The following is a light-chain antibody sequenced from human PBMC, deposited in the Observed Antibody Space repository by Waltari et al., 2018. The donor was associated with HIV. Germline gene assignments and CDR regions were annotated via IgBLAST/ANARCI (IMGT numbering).Light chain of an antibody. CDR2: RNN. CDR1: DDDVGNEG. V-gene: IGLV10-54*04. Sequence: QAGLTQPPAVSQALGPTATLSCTGGDDDVGNEGAAWLQQYQGLPPKLLSYRNNKRASGISHKFAAARAGNTVFLTIAGLQPEDEADYYCSAWDGRLSAWVFGGGTKLTVL. J-gene: IGLJ3*02. CDR3: SAWDGRLSAWV.